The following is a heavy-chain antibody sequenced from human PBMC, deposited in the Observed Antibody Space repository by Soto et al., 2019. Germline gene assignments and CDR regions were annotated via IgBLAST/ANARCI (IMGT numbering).Heavy chain of an antibody. CDR1: GYTFTSYD. J-gene: IGHJ6*03. D-gene: IGHD6-13*01. Sequence: QVQLVQSGAEVKKPGASVKVSCKASGYTFTSYDINWVRQATGQGLEWMGWMNPNSGNTGYAQKFQGRGTLTRNTSLRTAYMGLSSLRSEDTAVYYCARGPGSWYYYYMDVWGKGTTVTVSS. V-gene: IGHV1-8*01. CDR3: ARGPGSWYYYYMDV. CDR2: MNPNSGNT.